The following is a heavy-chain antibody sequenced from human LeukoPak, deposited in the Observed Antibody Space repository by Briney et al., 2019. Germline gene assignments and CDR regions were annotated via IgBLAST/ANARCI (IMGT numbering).Heavy chain of an antibody. V-gene: IGHV1-2*02. CDR1: GYTFTGYY. CDR3: ARNHDSSVLNY. Sequence: ASVKVSCKASGYTFTGYYMHWVRQAPGQGLGWMGWINPNSGGTNYAQKFQGRVTMTRDTSISTAYMELSRLRSDDTAAYYCARNHDSSVLNYWGQGTLVTVSS. D-gene: IGHD3-22*01. CDR2: INPNSGGT. J-gene: IGHJ4*02.